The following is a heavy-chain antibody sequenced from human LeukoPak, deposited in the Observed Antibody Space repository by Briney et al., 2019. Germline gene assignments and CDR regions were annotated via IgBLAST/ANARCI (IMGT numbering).Heavy chain of an antibody. J-gene: IGHJ3*02. Sequence: SETLSLTCAVYGGSFSAYHWSWVRQPPGRGLEWIGEINHSGSTNYSPSLKSRVTISVDTSKNQFSLKLSSVTAADTAVYYCARDKSRTYGSADAFDIWGQGTMVTVSS. CDR1: GGSFSAYH. D-gene: IGHD3-10*01. V-gene: IGHV4-34*01. CDR3: ARDKSRTYGSADAFDI. CDR2: INHSGST.